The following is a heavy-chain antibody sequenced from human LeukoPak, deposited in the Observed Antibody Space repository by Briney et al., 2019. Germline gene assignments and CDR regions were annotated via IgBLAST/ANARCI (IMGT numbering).Heavy chain of an antibody. CDR1: GGTFSSYA. CDR3: ARGSPAGYSSSWYAPSFDY. V-gene: IGHV1-46*01. CDR2: INPSGGST. J-gene: IGHJ4*02. Sequence: GSSVKVSCKASGGTFSSYAISWVRQAPGQGLEWMGIINPSGGSTSYAQKFQGRVTMTRDTSTSTVYMELSSLRSEDTAVYYCARGSPAGYSSSWYAPSFDYWGQGTLVTVSS. D-gene: IGHD6-13*01.